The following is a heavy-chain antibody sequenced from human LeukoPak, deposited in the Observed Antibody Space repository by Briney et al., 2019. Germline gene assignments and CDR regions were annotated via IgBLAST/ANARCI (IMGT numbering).Heavy chain of an antibody. V-gene: IGHV1-18*01. CDR2: ISAYNGHT. CDR1: GNTFTSFG. D-gene: IGHD3-10*01. Sequence: ASVKVSCKASGNTFTSFGITWIRQAPGQGLEWMGWISAYNGHTSYSQKVQGRVTMTTDTSTDTAYMELRSLRSDDTAVYFCAKVVQPIGGEVRGTYFDAWGQGTLVTVSS. CDR3: AKVVQPIGGEVRGTYFDA. J-gene: IGHJ4*02.